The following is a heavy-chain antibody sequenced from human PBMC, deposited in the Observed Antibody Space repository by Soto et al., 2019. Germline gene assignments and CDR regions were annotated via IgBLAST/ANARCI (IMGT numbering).Heavy chain of an antibody. CDR3: AKGIGMGYYYYYGMDV. CDR2: VSGSGGTT. CDR1: GFTFSSYA. D-gene: IGHD1-20*01. Sequence: GGSLRLSCAASGFTFSSYAMSWVRQAPGKGLEWVSAVSGSGGTTYYTDSVQGRFTISRDNSKNTLFLQMNSLRAEDTAVYYCAKGIGMGYYYYYGMDVWGQGTKVTVYS. V-gene: IGHV3-23*01. J-gene: IGHJ6*02.